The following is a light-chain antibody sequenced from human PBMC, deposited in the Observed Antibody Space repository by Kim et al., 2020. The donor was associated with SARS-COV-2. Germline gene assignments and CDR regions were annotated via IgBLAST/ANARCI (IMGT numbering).Light chain of an antibody. Sequence: GQSVTMSCAGSSRDIGGYNYVSWHQQRPGKAPKLIIYDVTERPSGVPDRFSGSKSGNTASLTVSGLQAEDEADYYCSSYGGSNNLVFGGGTQLTVL. CDR1: SRDIGGYNY. CDR3: SSYGGSNNLV. CDR2: DVT. V-gene: IGLV2-8*01. J-gene: IGLJ3*02.